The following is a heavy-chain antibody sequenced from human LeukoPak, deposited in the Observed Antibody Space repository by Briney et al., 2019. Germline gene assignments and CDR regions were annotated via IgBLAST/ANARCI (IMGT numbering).Heavy chain of an antibody. Sequence: GGSLRLSCAASGFTFSSYAMSWVRQAPGKGLEWVSAISGSGGSTYYAESVKGRFTITRDNSKNTLYLQMNSLRAEDTAVYCCAKDTPVVTEAFDIWGQGTMVTVSS. CDR1: GFTFSSYA. D-gene: IGHD2-21*02. J-gene: IGHJ3*02. CDR2: ISGSGGST. V-gene: IGHV3-23*01. CDR3: AKDTPVVTEAFDI.